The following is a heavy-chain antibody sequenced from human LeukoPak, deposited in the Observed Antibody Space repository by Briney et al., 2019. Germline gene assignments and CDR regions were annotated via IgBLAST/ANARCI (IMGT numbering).Heavy chain of an antibody. J-gene: IGHJ3*02. D-gene: IGHD1-1*01. CDR2: INPNSGGT. Sequence: GASVKVSCKASGYTFTGYYMHWVRQAPGQGLEWMGWINPNSGGTNYAQKFQGRVTMTRDTSISTAYMELSRLRSDDTAVYYCARGLTYNWNDGGHDAFDIWGQGTMVTVSS. V-gene: IGHV1-2*02. CDR1: GYTFTGYY. CDR3: ARGLTYNWNDGGHDAFDI.